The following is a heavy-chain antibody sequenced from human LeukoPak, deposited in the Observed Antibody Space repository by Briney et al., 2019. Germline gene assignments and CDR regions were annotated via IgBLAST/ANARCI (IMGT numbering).Heavy chain of an antibody. CDR2: ISSSSSTI. CDR1: GLTVSSYS. J-gene: IGHJ6*02. V-gene: IGHV3-48*01. D-gene: IGHD6-13*01. CDR3: ARDRIAAAGDSQPFNYYYYGMDV. Sequence: GGSLRLSCVASGLTVSSYSMNWVRQAPGKGLEWVSYISSSSSTIYYADSVKGRFTISRDDSKNTLYLQMNSLRAEDTAVYYCARDRIAAAGDSQPFNYYYYGMDVWGQGTTVTVSS.